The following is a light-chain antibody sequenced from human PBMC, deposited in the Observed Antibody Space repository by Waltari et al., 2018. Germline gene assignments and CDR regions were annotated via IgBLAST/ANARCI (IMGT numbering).Light chain of an antibody. CDR1: QSISKY. J-gene: IGKJ1*01. CDR3: QKYERLPAT. Sequence: SCSASQSISKYLAWYQQKPGQAPRLLIYETSRRATGIPDRFSGSGSGTDFSLTISRLEPEDFAVYYCQKYERLPATFGQGTKVEFK. V-gene: IGKV3-20*01. CDR2: ETS.